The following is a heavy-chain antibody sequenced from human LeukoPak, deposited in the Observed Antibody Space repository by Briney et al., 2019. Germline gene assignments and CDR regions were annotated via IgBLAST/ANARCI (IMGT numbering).Heavy chain of an antibody. Sequence: ASVKVSCKASGYTFISYGINWVRQAPGQGLEWMGWISTDNGDTNYAQRLQGRVTMTTDTSTSTAYMELRSLRSDDTAVYYCARARAALHPWGQGTLVTVSS. CDR1: GYTFISYG. J-gene: IGHJ5*02. D-gene: IGHD2-2*01. CDR2: ISTDNGDT. CDR3: ARARAALHP. V-gene: IGHV1-18*01.